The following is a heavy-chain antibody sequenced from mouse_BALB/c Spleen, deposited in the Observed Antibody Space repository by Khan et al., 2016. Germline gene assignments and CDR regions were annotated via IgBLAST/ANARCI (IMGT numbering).Heavy chain of an antibody. CDR1: GFKIKDTY. D-gene: IGHD2-4*01. CDR2: IDPADDNT. CDR3: ARGVYDSWFAY. V-gene: IGHV14-3*02. J-gene: IGHJ3*01. Sequence: EVQLQESGAELVKPGASVKLSCTVSGFKIKDTYIHWVKQRPEQGLEWIGRIDPADDNTRYDPKFQGKATITADTSSNTAYLQLSSLTSEDTAVYYCARGVYDSWFAYWGQGTLVTVSA.